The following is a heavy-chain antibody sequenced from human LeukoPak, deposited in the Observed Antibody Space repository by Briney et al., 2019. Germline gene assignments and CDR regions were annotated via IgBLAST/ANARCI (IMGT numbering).Heavy chain of an antibody. D-gene: IGHD3-9*01. CDR3: VKSGWPDYDILTGYVDY. J-gene: IGHJ4*02. CDR2: ISGSSNYI. CDR1: GFSFSSYT. Sequence: GGSLRLSCAASGFSFSSYTMNWVRQAPGKGLEWVSFISGSSNYIHYADSVKGRFTISRDNSKNTLYLQMSSLRAEDTAVYYCVKSGWPDYDILTGYVDYWGQGTLVTVSS. V-gene: IGHV3-21*01.